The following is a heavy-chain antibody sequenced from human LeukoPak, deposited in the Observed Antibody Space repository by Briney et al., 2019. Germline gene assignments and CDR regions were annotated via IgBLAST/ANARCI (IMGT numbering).Heavy chain of an antibody. Sequence: PGGSLRLSFVASGFTFSSFTMTWVRQAPGKGLEWVSAISGSGGSTYYADSVKGRFTISRDNSKNSLYLQMNSLRAEDTAVYYCARDGSDYYYGSGTYYGGEYYWGQGTLVTVSS. CDR2: ISGSGGST. CDR1: GFTFSSFT. CDR3: ARDGSDYYYGSGTYYGGEYY. V-gene: IGHV3-23*01. D-gene: IGHD3-10*01. J-gene: IGHJ4*02.